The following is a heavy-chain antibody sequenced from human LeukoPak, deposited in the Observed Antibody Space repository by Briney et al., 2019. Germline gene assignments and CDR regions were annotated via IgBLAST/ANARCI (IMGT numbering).Heavy chain of an antibody. CDR1: GGSISSYY. J-gene: IGHJ4*02. CDR2: IYYSGST. CDR3: AREVQGMVDY. D-gene: IGHD3-10*01. V-gene: IGHV4-59*01. Sequence: PSETLSLTCTVSGGSISSYYWSWIRQPPGKGLEWIGYIYYSGSTNYNPSLKSRVTISVDTSKNQFSLKLSSVTAADTAVYYCAREVQGMVDYWGQGTLVTVSS.